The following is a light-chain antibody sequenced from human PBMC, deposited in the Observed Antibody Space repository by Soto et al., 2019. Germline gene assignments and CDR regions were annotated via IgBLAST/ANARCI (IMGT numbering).Light chain of an antibody. CDR3: SSLISDGTHV. J-gene: IGLJ1*01. V-gene: IGLV2-14*01. CDR2: AVS. Sequence: QSALTQPASVSGSPGQSITISCTGTRDDVGGYNFVSWYQQHPGTAPKLLIYAVSNRPSGVSNRFSGSKSGNTASLTISGLQAEDEADYFCSSLISDGTHVFGAGTKVTVL. CDR1: RDDVGGYNF.